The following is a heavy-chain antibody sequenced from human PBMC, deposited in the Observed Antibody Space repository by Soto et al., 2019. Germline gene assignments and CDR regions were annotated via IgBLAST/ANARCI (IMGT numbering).Heavy chain of an antibody. D-gene: IGHD1-1*01. J-gene: IGHJ4*02. CDR2: SSNSGTFS. CDR1: GFTFSDYY. CDR3: ARSGDNYNRLDY. Sequence: PGGSLRLSCEGSGFTFSDYYISWIRQAPGKGLEWISYSSNSGTFSRYADSVKGRFSISRDNTKNLLYLQMNSLRAEDTAAYYCARSGDNYNRLDYWGQGTPVTVSS. V-gene: IGHV3-11*06.